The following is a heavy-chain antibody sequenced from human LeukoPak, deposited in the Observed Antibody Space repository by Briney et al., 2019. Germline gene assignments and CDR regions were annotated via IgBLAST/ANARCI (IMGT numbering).Heavy chain of an antibody. J-gene: IGHJ3*02. D-gene: IGHD4-17*01. V-gene: IGHV3-30*04. CDR2: ISFDGTHD. CDR3: ARARATVTRISSFDI. Sequence: SLRLSCAASGFTFSSYAIHWVRQAPGKGLEWVAVISFDGTHDFYAASVKGRFTISRDNSKNTLHLQMNSLRADDTAVYYCARARATVTRISSFDIWGQGTMVTVSS. CDR1: GFTFSSYA.